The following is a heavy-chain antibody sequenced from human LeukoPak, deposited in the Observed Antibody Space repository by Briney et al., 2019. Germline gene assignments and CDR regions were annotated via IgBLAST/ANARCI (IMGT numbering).Heavy chain of an antibody. CDR1: GFTFGDYA. CDR3: TREGYYFDY. J-gene: IGHJ4*02. Sequence: GGSLRLSCTASGFTFGDYAMSWVRQAPEKGLEWVGFIRSKAYGGTTEYAASVKGRFTISRGDSKSIAYLQMNSLKTEDTAVYYCTREGYYFDYWGQGTLVTVSS. V-gene: IGHV3-49*04. CDR2: IRSKAYGGTT.